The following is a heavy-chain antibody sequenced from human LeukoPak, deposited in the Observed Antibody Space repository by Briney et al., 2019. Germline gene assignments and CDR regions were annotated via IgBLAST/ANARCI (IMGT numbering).Heavy chain of an antibody. V-gene: IGHV3-74*01. D-gene: IGHD3-3*01. Sequence: GGSLRLSCAASGFTFSTYWVHWVRHAPGKGLVWVSRIKSDGSSTSYADSVKWRFTIYRENAKNTLYLQMNSLRVEDTAVYYCAREKVYITIFGVCSYYSYYGMDVWGQGTTVTVSS. CDR2: IKSDGSST. CDR1: GFTFSTYW. CDR3: AREKVYITIFGVCSYYSYYGMDV. J-gene: IGHJ6*02.